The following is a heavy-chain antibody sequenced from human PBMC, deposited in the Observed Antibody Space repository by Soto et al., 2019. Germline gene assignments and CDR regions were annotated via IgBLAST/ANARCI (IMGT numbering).Heavy chain of an antibody. Sequence: PXETLSLTCTVSGGSIGIYHASWVRQPPGKGLEWIASVYYTGTTNYNPSLGSRVTISIDAPENQISLKLTSVTAADTAFYYCARDTVLTGMFDFWGQGTLVTVSS. J-gene: IGHJ4*02. CDR1: GGSIGIYH. V-gene: IGHV4-59*01. CDR2: VYYTGTT. D-gene: IGHD4-17*01. CDR3: ARDTVLTGMFDF.